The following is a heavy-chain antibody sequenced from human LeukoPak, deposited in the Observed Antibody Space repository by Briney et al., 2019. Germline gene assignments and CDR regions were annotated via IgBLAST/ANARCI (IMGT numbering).Heavy chain of an antibody. CDR3: ARLIGLGEVSPYFDS. CDR2: IYHSGNT. D-gene: IGHD3-16*02. J-gene: IGHJ4*02. Sequence: SGTLSLTCAVSGGSISSSNWWSWVRQPPGKGLEWIGEIYHSGNTNYNPSLKSRVTISVDKSKNQFSLKLSSVTAADTAVYYCARLIGLGEVSPYFDSWGQGRLVTVSS. V-gene: IGHV4-4*02. CDR1: GGSISSSNW.